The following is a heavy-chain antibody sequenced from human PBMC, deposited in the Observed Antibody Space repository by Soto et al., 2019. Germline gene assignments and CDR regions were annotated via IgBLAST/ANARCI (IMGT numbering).Heavy chain of an antibody. Sequence: MPAPCWASVGTFISYAISSVRRAPGQRLEGMVGIIPICGTTNYAQTFQSRLTFTADESTSKAYLELSSLRSEDTAVYYCAREMRGSGSYCFDYWGQGTLGTVSS. D-gene: IGHD1-26*01. CDR3: AREMRGSGSYCFDY. CDR1: VGTFISYA. CDR2: IIPICGTT. V-gene: IGHV1-69*01. J-gene: IGHJ4*02.